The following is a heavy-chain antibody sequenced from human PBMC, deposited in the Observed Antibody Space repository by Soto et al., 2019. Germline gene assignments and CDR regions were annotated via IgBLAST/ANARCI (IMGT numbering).Heavy chain of an antibody. V-gene: IGHV4-39*01. D-gene: IGHD1-1*01. CDR1: GGSISSSNYF. Sequence: SETLSLTCTFSGGSISSSNYFWGWIRQPPGKGLEWIGSMYYSWSTYYNPSLKSRVTISVDTSKNQLSLKLSSVTAADTAMYYCARHVEGTSRSLNWFEPWGKGTRVIVSS. CDR2: MYYSWST. CDR3: ARHVEGTSRSLNWFEP. J-gene: IGHJ5*02.